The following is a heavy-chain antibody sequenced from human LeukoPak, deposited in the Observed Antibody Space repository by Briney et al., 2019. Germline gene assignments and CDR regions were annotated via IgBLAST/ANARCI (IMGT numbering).Heavy chain of an antibody. V-gene: IGHV3-23*01. CDR1: GSTFSSYA. Sequence: GGSLRLSCGASGSTFSSYAMSWVRQAPGKGLEWVSAISGSGGSTYYADSVKGRFTISRDNSKNTLYLQMNSLRAEDTAVYYCALLGRELTLDYWGQGTLVTVSS. D-gene: IGHD1-26*01. CDR3: ALLGRELTLDY. J-gene: IGHJ4*02. CDR2: ISGSGGST.